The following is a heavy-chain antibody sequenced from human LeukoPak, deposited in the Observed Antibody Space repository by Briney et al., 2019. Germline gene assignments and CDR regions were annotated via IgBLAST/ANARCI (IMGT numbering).Heavy chain of an antibody. CDR1: GYSISSAYY. V-gene: IGHV4-38-2*02. D-gene: IGHD3-10*01. Sequence: SETLSLTCSVSGYSISSAYYWGWIRQPPGKGLEWIGTMYHSGSTNYNPSLKSRVTISVDTSKNQFSLKLSSVTAADTAVYYCASLLQYYYGSGSNYYMDVWGKGTTVTVSS. J-gene: IGHJ6*03. CDR3: ASLLQYYYGSGSNYYMDV. CDR2: MYHSGST.